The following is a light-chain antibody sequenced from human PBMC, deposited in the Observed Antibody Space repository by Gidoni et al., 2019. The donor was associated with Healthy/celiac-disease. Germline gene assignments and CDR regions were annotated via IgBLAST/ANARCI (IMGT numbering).Light chain of an antibody. CDR2: ETS. CDR3: LLSYSGARGV. CDR1: TGAVTSGHY. Sequence: QAVVPQEPSLPVSPVGTVTRTCGSSTGAVTSGHYPYWVQQNHGQAPRTLIYETSNKHSWTPARFSGSLLGGKAALTLSGAQPEDEAEYYCLLSYSGARGVFGGGTKLTVL. V-gene: IGLV7-46*01. J-gene: IGLJ2*01.